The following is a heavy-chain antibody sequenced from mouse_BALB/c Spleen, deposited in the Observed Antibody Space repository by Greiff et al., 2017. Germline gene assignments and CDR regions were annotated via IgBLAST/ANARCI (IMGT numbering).Heavy chain of an antibody. D-gene: IGHD1-1*01. CDR1: GFSFSSYA. CDR2: ISSGGSYT. Sequence: EVQLVESGGGLVKPGGSLKLSCAASGFSFSSYAMSWVRQTPGKRLEWVATISSGGSYTYYPDSVKGRFTISRDNAKNTLYLQMSSLRSEDTAMYYCARQRDYYGREAMDYWGQGTSVTVSS. J-gene: IGHJ4*01. CDR3: ARQRDYYGREAMDY. V-gene: IGHV5-9-3*01.